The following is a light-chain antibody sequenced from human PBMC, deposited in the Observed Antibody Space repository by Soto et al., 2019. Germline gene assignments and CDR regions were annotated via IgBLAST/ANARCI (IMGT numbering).Light chain of an antibody. CDR2: GAS. CDR3: QQYNNWPRT. V-gene: IGKV3-15*01. Sequence: EIVMTQSPATLSVSPGERATLSCRASQSVSSNLAWYQQKPGQAPRLLLYGASTRATGIPARFSGSGSATEFTLTISSLQSEDFAVYYCQQYNNWPRTFGQGTKMEIK. J-gene: IGKJ1*01. CDR1: QSVSSN.